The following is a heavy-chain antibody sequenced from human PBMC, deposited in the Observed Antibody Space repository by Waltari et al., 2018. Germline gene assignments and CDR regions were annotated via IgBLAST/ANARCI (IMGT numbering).Heavy chain of an antibody. CDR2: IYYSGST. CDR3: ARVYYDILTGPYFDY. J-gene: IGHJ4*02. Sequence: QVQLQESGPGLVKPSETLSLTCTVPGGSISSYYWSWIRQPPGKGLEWIGYIYYSGSTNYNPSLKSRVTISVDTSKNQFSLKLSSVTAADTAVYYCARVYYDILTGPYFDYWGQGTLVTVSS. V-gene: IGHV4-59*01. CDR1: GGSISSYY. D-gene: IGHD3-9*01.